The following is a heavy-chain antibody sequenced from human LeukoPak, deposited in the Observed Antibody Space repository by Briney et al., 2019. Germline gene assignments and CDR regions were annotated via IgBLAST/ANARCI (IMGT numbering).Heavy chain of an antibody. CDR2: ISTGGGGT. Sequence: PGESLTLSCAASGFTFSSYAMNWVRQAPGKGLEWVSAISTGGGGTYYADSVQGRFTISRDNSKNTLYLQMNSLRAEDTAIYYCAKIVVVVAATHGFDYWGQGTLVTVSS. CDR3: AKIVVVVAATHGFDY. J-gene: IGHJ4*02. V-gene: IGHV3-23*01. CDR1: GFTFSSYA. D-gene: IGHD2-15*01.